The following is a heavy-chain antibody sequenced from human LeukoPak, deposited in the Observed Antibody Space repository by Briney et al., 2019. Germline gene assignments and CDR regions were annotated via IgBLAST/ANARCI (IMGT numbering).Heavy chain of an antibody. J-gene: IGHJ6*02. D-gene: IGHD1-26*01. CDR3: ARDTAPEGATGGIGYGMDV. V-gene: IGHV3-21*01. Sequence: GGSLRLSCAASGFTFSSYSMNWVRQAPGKGLEWVSSISSSSSYIYYADSVKGRFTISRDNAKNSLYLQMNSLRAEDTAVYYCARDTAPEGATGGIGYGMDVWGQGTTVTVSS. CDR1: GFTFSSYS. CDR2: ISSSSSYI.